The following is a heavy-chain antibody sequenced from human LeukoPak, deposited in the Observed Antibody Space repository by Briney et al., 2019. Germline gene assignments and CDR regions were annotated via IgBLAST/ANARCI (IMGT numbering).Heavy chain of an antibody. V-gene: IGHV3-23*01. Sequence: GGSLRLSGAASGFTFSSYAMSWFRQAPGKGLDWVSAISGSGGSTYYADSVKGRFTISRDNSKNTLYLQMNSLRAEDTAVYYCAKGGLHYDSSGYYYWGQGTLVTVSS. J-gene: IGHJ4*02. CDR1: GFTFSSYA. CDR3: AKGGLHYDSSGYYY. CDR2: ISGSGGST. D-gene: IGHD3-22*01.